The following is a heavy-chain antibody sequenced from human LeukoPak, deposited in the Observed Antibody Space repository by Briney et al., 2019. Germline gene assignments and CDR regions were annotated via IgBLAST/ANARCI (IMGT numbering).Heavy chain of an antibody. D-gene: IGHD1-26*01. CDR3: AKRGGSREYYFDY. V-gene: IGHV3-23*01. CDR1: GFTFSSYG. CDR2: ISGSGGST. J-gene: IGHJ4*02. Sequence: GGSLRLSCAASGFTFSSYGMSWVRQAPGKGLEWVSAISGSGGSTYYADSVKGRFTISRDNSKNTLYLQMNSLRAEDTAVYYCAKRGGSREYYFDYWGQGTLVSVSS.